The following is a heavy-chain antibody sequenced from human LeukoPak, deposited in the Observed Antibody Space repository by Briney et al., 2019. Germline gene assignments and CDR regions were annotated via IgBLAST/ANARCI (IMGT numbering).Heavy chain of an antibody. CDR3: ARVGITISGGLDY. D-gene: IGHD3-3*01. Sequence: PGGSLRLSCAASGFTFSSYWMSWVRQAPGKGLEWMANIKQDGSEKYYVDSVKGRFTISRDNAKNSLYLQMNSLRAEDTAVYYCARVGITISGGLDYWGQGTLVTVSS. CDR2: IKQDGSEK. V-gene: IGHV3-7*01. J-gene: IGHJ4*02. CDR1: GFTFSSYW.